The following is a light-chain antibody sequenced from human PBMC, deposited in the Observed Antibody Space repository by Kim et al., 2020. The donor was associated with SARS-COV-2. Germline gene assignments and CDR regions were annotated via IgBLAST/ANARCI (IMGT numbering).Light chain of an antibody. V-gene: IGKV1-17*01. CDR3: LQHRTYPIT. J-gene: IGKJ5*01. Sequence: ASVVDRVTITCRAIQDIGNDLGWYQQSPGRAPKRLIYGASNLQSGVPSRFSGSVSETEFTLTINSLQPEDFATYFCLQHRTYPITFGQGTRLEIK. CDR1: QDIGND. CDR2: GAS.